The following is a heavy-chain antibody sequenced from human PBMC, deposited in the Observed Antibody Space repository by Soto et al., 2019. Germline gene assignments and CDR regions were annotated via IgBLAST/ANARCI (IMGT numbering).Heavy chain of an antibody. J-gene: IGHJ4*02. V-gene: IGHV4-39*01. CDR3: ARRITGTRSGFDY. CDR2: IYYTGST. CDR1: GGSISSISYY. Sequence: PSETLSLTCTVSGGSISSISYYWGYIRQPPGKGLEWIGTIYYTGSTYYNPSLKSRATISVDTSKNQFSLKLSSVTAADAAVYYCARRITGTRSGFDYWGQGALVTVSS. D-gene: IGHD1-20*01.